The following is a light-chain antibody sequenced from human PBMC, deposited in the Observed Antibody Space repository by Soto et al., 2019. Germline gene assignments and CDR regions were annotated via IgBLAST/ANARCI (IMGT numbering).Light chain of an antibody. CDR3: QQYGRSRT. CDR2: GAS. V-gene: IGKV3-20*01. J-gene: IGKJ1*01. Sequence: EIVLTQSPGTLSLSPGERATLSCRASQSVNSNYLAWYQQKPGQAPRLLIYGASSRATGIPDRFSGSGSGTDFTLTISRLEAEDFAVYYCQQYGRSRTFGQGTKVEIK. CDR1: QSVNSNY.